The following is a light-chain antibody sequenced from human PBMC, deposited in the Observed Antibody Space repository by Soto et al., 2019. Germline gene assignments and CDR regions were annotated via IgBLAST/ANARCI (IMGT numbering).Light chain of an antibody. CDR3: CSFVGSYILRV. CDR2: DVA. Sequence: QSALTQPRSVSGSPGQSVTISCTGTSSDVGGYNHVSWYQHHPGKAPKVMIYDVAKRPSGVPDRFSGSKSGNTASLTISGLQAEDEADYYCCSFVGSYILRVFGGGTKLTVL. V-gene: IGLV2-11*01. CDR1: SSDVGGYNH. J-gene: IGLJ2*01.